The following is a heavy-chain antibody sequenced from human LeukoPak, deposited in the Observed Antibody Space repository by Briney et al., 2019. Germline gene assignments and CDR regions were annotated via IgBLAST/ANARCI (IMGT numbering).Heavy chain of an antibody. CDR1: GFTFSRHW. D-gene: IGHD5/OR15-5a*01. J-gene: IGHJ5*01. CDR2: IKQDGSEK. CDR3: ARDANAGYSVNWFDP. V-gene: IGHV3-7*03. Sequence: GGSLRLSCAASGFTFSRHWMSWVRQAPGKGLEWVVNIKQDGSEKHYVDSVKGRFTISRDNAKNSLYLQMDSLRAEDTAIYYCARDANAGYSVNWFDPWGQGTLVTVSS.